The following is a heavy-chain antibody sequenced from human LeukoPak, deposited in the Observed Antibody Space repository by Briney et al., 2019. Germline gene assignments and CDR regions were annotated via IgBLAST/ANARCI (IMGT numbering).Heavy chain of an antibody. CDR3: ARDGAGSLHYYYGMDV. CDR1: GGSVSSSSYY. V-gene: IGHV4-61*01. J-gene: IGHJ6*04. CDR2: IYHSGST. Sequence: SETLSLTCTVSGGSVSSSSYYWSWLRQPPGKGLEWIAYIYHSGSTKYNPSLKSRVTISLDTSKNQLSLKLSSETAADTAVYYCARDGAGSLHYYYGMDVWGKGTTVAVSS. D-gene: IGHD3-10*01.